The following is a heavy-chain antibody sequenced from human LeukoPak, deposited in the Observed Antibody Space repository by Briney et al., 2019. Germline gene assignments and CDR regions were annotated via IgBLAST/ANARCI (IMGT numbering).Heavy chain of an antibody. CDR2: ISGSGVTT. V-gene: IGHV3-23*01. D-gene: IGHD1-26*01. CDR3: AKKVVVGATSPYSDFQD. CDR1: GFTFSSYA. J-gene: IGHJ1*01. Sequence: GGSLRLSCVASGFTFSSYAMSWVRQAPGKGLEWVSAISGSGVTTHYAGSVKGRFSISRDNSKNTLYLQMNSLKAEDTALYYCAKKVVVGATSPYSDFQDWGQGTLVTVSS.